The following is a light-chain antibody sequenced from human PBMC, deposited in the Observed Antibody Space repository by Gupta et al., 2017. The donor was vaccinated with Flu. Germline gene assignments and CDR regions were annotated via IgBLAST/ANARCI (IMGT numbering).Light chain of an antibody. CDR1: QTVNNY. V-gene: IGKV1-39*01. CDR2: GAS. Sequence: RVTITCRTGQTVNNYLNWYQQKPGKAPELLIYGASTLQRGVPPRISGSGSGTDFTLTINSLQPEDSATYYCQQSFSTPHNFGQGTKLEIK. CDR3: QQSFSTPHN. J-gene: IGKJ2*01.